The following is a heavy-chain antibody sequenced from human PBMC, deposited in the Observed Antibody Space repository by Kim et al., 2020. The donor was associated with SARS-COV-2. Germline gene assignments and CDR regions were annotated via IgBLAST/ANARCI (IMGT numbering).Heavy chain of an antibody. J-gene: IGHJ4*02. V-gene: IGHV3-33*05. Sequence: GGSLRLSCAASGFIFSSYGMHWVRQAAGKGLEWVAVITNDGSKQYYGDSVKGRFTISRDSSKSTVYLQMNSLSADDTGVYYCVRDPVRTVGADRDYWGQG. CDR3: VRDPVRTVGADRDY. CDR2: ITNDGSKQ. CDR1: GFIFSSYG. D-gene: IGHD1-26*01.